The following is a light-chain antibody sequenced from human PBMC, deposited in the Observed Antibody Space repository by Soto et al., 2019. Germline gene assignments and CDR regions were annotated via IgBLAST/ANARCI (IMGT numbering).Light chain of an antibody. J-gene: IGKJ1*01. CDR1: QSVSSSY. CDR3: HQYGSSQT. CDR2: GAS. Sequence: EIVLTQSPGTLSLSPGARVTLSCRASQSVSSSYLAWYQQKPGQAPMLLIYGASSRATGIPDRFSGSGSGTDFTLTISRLEPEDFAVYYCHQYGSSQTFGQGTKVDIK. V-gene: IGKV3-20*01.